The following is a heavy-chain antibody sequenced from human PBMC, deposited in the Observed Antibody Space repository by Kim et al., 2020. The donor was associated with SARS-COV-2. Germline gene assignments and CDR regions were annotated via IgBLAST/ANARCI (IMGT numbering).Heavy chain of an antibody. CDR1: GFTFSDHY. J-gene: IGHJ4*02. CDR2: TRNKANSYTT. V-gene: IGHV3-72*01. D-gene: IGHD3-16*02. CDR3: AREGVLEDIWGSYRMPGFDY. Sequence: GGSLRLSCAASGFTFSDHYMDWVRQAPGKGLEWVGRTRNKANSYTTEYAASVKGRFTISRDDSKNSLYLQMNSLKTEDTAVYYCAREGVLEDIWGSYRMPGFDYWGQGTLVTVSS.